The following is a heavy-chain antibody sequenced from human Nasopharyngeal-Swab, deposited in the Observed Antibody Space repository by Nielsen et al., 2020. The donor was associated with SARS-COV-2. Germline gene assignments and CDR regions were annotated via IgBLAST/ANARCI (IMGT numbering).Heavy chain of an antibody. D-gene: IGHD1-14*01. V-gene: IGHV5-51*01. CDR1: GYRFSNYW. CDR3: ARHGQMVAEHTWFES. Sequence: GGSLRLSCRASGYRFSNYWIGWVRQMSGHGLEWVGGIYPGDSDARYSPSFRGQVTMSVDKSTDTAYLHWSSLKSSDSGVYYCARHGQMVAEHTWFESWGLGTPVTVSS. CDR2: IYPGDSDA. J-gene: IGHJ5*01.